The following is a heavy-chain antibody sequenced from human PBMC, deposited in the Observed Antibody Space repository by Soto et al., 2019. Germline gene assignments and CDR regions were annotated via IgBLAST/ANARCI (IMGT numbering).Heavy chain of an antibody. D-gene: IGHD5-18*01. J-gene: IGHJ4*02. Sequence: EVQLLESGGGFVQPGGSLRLSCAASGITFSNYALSWVSQAPGKGLEWVSGISGSATSTYYADSVKGRFTISRDNSKSTLYLHMNSLRADDTAIYYCAKEAGGGIGMVTSYFDYWGQGTLVTVSS. CDR1: GITFSNYA. V-gene: IGHV3-23*01. CDR2: ISGSATST. CDR3: AKEAGGGIGMVTSYFDY.